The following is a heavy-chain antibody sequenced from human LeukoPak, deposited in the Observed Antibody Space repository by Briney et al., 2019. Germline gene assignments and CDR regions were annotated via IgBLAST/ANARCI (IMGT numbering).Heavy chain of an antibody. Sequence: GGSLRLSCAASGFTFSSYAMSWVRQAPGKGLEWVSAISGSGGSTYYADSVKGRFTISRDNSKDTLYLQMNSLRAEDTAVYYCAKSLSGYDGVDYWGQGTLVTVSS. D-gene: IGHD5-12*01. V-gene: IGHV3-23*01. CDR1: GFTFSSYA. CDR2: ISGSGGST. CDR3: AKSLSGYDGVDY. J-gene: IGHJ4*02.